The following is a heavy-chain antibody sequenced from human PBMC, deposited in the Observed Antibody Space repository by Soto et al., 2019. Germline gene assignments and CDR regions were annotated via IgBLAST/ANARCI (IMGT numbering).Heavy chain of an antibody. Sequence: SETLSLTCTVSGGSITIGGYCWSWIRQPPGQGLEWIGGISHSGSTYYNPSLQSRVTMTVDTSKNQFSLKLSSVTAADTAVYYCARQMGRSYDSTGYRDAFDIRGQGTVVTVPS. D-gene: IGHD3-22*01. V-gene: IGHV4-30-2*03. CDR2: ISHSGST. CDR1: GGSITIGGYC. CDR3: ARQMGRSYDSTGYRDAFDI. J-gene: IGHJ3*02.